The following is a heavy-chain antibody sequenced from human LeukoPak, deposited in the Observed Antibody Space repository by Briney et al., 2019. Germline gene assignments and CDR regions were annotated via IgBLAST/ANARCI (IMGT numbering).Heavy chain of an antibody. CDR1: GYTFTSYG. Sequence: ASVKVSCNASGYTFTSYGICWVRQAPGQGLEWMGRISAYNGNTNYAQKLQGRVTMTTDTSTSTAYMELRSLRSDDTAVYYCARASVWGFDAFDIWGQGTMVTVSS. CDR3: ARASVWGFDAFDI. J-gene: IGHJ3*02. D-gene: IGHD3-16*01. V-gene: IGHV1-18*01. CDR2: ISAYNGNT.